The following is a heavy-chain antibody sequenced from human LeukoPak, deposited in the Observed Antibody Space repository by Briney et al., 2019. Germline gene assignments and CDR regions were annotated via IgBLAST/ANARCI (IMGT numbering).Heavy chain of an antibody. CDR1: GFTFSSNW. CDR3: ARNRDWAFDY. V-gene: IGHV3-7*02. J-gene: IGHJ4*02. CDR2: IKQDGSEK. D-gene: IGHD2-21*02. Sequence: GGSLRLSCAASGFTFSSNWMSWVGQAPGKGREWVANIKQDGSEKYYVDSVKGRFTFSRDNAKNSLYLQMNSLRVEDTAVYYCARNRDWAFDYWGQGSLVTVSS.